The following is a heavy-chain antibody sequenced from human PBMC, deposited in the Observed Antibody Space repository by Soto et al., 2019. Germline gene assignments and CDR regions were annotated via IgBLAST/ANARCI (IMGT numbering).Heavy chain of an antibody. CDR2: TSAYNGNT. CDR3: TRPTGYYYGMDV. Sequence: QVQLVQSGAEVNKPGASVKDYCKASGYTFTSYGISWVRQAPGQGCEWMGWTSAYNGNTNYAQKRQGRVTMTTDTSTSTAYMELRSLRSDDTAVYYCTRPTGYYYGMDVWGQGTTVTVSS. J-gene: IGHJ6*02. V-gene: IGHV1-18*01. CDR1: GYTFTSYG.